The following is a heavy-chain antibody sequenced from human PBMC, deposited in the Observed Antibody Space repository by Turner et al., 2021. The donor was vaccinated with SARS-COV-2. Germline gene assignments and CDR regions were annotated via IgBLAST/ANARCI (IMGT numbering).Heavy chain of an antibody. CDR3: ASEAVVYFDTSGYYWDY. V-gene: IGHV4-39*02. D-gene: IGHD3-22*01. CDR2: SYDSGGT. Sequence: QLQLQESGPGLVKPSETLSLPCTVSGGPSSSSSYYWGWIRQPPGKGLVWMGNSYDSGGTYYNPSLKSRVTISVDTSKNHFSLKLSSVTAADTAVYYCASEAVVYFDTSGYYWDYWGQGTLVTVSS. J-gene: IGHJ4*02. CDR1: GGPSSSSSYY.